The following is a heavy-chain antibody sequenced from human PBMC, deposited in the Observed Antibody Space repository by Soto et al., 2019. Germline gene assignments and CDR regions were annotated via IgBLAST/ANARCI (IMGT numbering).Heavy chain of an antibody. D-gene: IGHD5-18*01. Sequence: GGSLRLSGAASGFTFSSYSIDWVRQAPWQGLEWISYITTSSHTIYYADSVRGRFTISRDNAKNSLFLKMNSLRDEDTAVYYCARHGIQVSHDVWGQGTTVTVSS. CDR3: ARHGIQVSHDV. CDR1: GFTFSSYS. CDR2: ITTSSHTI. J-gene: IGHJ6*02. V-gene: IGHV3-48*02.